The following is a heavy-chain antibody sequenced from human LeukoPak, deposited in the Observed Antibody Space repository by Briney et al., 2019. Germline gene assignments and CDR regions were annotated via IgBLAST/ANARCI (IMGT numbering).Heavy chain of an antibody. Sequence: GSSVKVSCKASGGTFSSYAISWVRQAPGQGLEWTGEIIPIFGTANYAQKFQGRVTITADESTSTAYMELSSLRSEDTAVYYCARDGIVVVPAAMFYWGQGTLATVPS. J-gene: IGHJ4*02. CDR3: ARDGIVVVPAAMFY. V-gene: IGHV1-69*01. D-gene: IGHD2-2*01. CDR2: IIPIFGTA. CDR1: GGTFSSYA.